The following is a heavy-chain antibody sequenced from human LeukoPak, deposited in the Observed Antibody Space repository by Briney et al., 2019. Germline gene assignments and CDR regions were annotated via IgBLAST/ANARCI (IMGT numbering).Heavy chain of an antibody. CDR2: MKGDGSDK. V-gene: IGHV3-7*01. Sequence: GGSLRLSCAASGFTFSSYWMSWVRQSPGKGLEWVANMKGDGSDKYYVESVKGRFTISRDNAKNSLYLQMNNLRVEDTAVYYCARDRKQCPNWFAPWGKETLVAVPS. CDR3: ARDRKQCPNWFAP. CDR1: GFTFSSYW. D-gene: IGHD6-19*01. J-gene: IGHJ5*02.